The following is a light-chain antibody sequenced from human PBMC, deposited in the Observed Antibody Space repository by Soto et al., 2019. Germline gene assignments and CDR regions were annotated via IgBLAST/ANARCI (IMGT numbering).Light chain of an antibody. V-gene: IGKV1-39*01. CDR2: AAS. CDR3: HQSYSATLT. Sequence: DIQVTQYPSSLSASXGDRVTITCRASQRITTYLNWYQQKPGKAPNLLIYAASSLQSGVPSRFSGNGSETDFTLSISSLQREDFATYYCHQSYSATLTFGGGTKGDSK. J-gene: IGKJ4*01. CDR1: QRITTY.